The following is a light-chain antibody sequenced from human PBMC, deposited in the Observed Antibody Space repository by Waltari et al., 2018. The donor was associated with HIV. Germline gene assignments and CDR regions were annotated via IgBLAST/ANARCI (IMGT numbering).Light chain of an antibody. CDR3: HQYHDWPRCT. J-gene: IGKJ2*02. CDR1: PNFGSY. V-gene: IGKV3D-15*03. Sequence: IHLTQPPVTLSVSPGDRVTLACRASPNFGSYLAWYQQKTDQPPTPPVYVASIRTTGIPARFSGSGAETDFNLIIDDLQPHDCAVYYCHQYHDWPRCTFGQGTKVEIK. CDR2: VAS.